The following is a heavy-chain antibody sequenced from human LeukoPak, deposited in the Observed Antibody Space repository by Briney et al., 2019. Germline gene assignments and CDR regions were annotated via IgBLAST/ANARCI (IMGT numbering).Heavy chain of an antibody. CDR1: GYTFTGYY. J-gene: IGHJ6*02. Sequence: AASVKVSCKTSGYTFTGYYMQWVRQAPGQGLEWMGWINPNSGGTNYAQKFQGRVTMTRDTSISTAYMELSRLRSDDTAVYYCAATPPGLLWFGELLYRYYYYGMDVWGQGTTVTVSS. CDR2: INPNSGGT. CDR3: AATPPGLLWFGELLYRYYYYGMDV. D-gene: IGHD3-10*01. V-gene: IGHV1-2*02.